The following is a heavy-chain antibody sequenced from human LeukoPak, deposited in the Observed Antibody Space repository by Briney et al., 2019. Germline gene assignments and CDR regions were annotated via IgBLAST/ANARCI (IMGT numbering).Heavy chain of an antibody. D-gene: IGHD3-22*01. CDR2: IYPGDSDT. Sequence: GEALQISCKGSGYSFTGYWIGWVRQMPGKGLEWMGIIYPGDSDTRYSPSFQGQVTISADKSISTAYLQWSSLKASDTAMYYCARHTYYYDSSGSAGDYWGQGTLVTVSS. J-gene: IGHJ4*02. V-gene: IGHV5-51*01. CDR3: ARHTYYYDSSGSAGDY. CDR1: GYSFTGYW.